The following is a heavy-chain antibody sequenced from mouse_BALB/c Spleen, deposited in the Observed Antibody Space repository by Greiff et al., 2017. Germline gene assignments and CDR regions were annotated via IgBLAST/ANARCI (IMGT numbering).Heavy chain of an antibody. CDR1: GYSITSDYA. CDR3: AREDV. J-gene: IGHJ1*01. V-gene: IGHV3-2*02. Sequence: EVKLMESGPGLVKPSQSLSLTCTVTGYSITSDYAWTWIRQFPGNKLEWMGYISYSGSTSYNPSLKSRISITRDTSKNQFFLQLNSVTTEDTATYYCAREDVWGAGTTVTVSS. CDR2: ISYSGST.